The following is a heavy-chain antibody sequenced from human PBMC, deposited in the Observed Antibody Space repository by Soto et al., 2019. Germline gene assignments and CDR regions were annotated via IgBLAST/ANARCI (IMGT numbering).Heavy chain of an antibody. CDR2: IWYDGSNK. CDR1: GFTFSSYG. J-gene: IGHJ4*02. CDR3: ARDPRLPGNQWLVNAASHLAYYFDY. Sequence: GGSLRLSCAASGFTFSSYGMHWVRQAPGKGLEWVAVIWYDGSNKYYADSVKGRFTISRDNSKNSLYLQMNGLRAEDTAVYYYARDPRLPGNQWLVNAASHLAYYFDYWGQGTLVTVSS. V-gene: IGHV3-33*01. D-gene: IGHD6-19*01.